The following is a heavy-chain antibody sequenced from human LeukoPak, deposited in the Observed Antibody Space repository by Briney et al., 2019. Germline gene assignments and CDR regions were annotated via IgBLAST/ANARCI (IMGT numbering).Heavy chain of an antibody. CDR2: IHYSGST. CDR3: ARGANYVWGSYRSSRSYYFDY. V-gene: IGHV4-59*02. CDR1: GDSVSSYY. Sequence: SETLSLTCTVSGDSVSSYYWSWIGQPPGKGLEWIGYIHYSGSTNYNPSLKSRVTISVDTSKNQFSLKLSSVTAADTAVYYCARGANYVWGSYRSSRSYYFDYWGQGTLVTVSS. J-gene: IGHJ4*02. D-gene: IGHD3-16*02.